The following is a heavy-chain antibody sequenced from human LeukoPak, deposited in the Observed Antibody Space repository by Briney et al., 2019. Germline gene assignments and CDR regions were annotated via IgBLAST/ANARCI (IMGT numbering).Heavy chain of an antibody. Sequence: SETLSLTCAVYGGSFSGYYWSWIRPPPGKGLVWIGEINHSGSTNYNPSLKSRVTISVDTSKNRFSLKLSSVTAADTAVYYCARRRPSHYYDSSGYFRAFDYWGQGTLVTVSS. CDR3: ARRRPSHYYDSSGYFRAFDY. CDR2: INHSGST. J-gene: IGHJ4*02. V-gene: IGHV4-34*01. D-gene: IGHD3-22*01. CDR1: GGSFSGYY.